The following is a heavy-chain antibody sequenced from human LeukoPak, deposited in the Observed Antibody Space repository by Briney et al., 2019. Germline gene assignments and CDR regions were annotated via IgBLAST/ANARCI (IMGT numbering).Heavy chain of an antibody. J-gene: IGHJ6*02. V-gene: IGHV1-3*01. D-gene: IGHD6-19*01. CDR1: GYIFANYG. Sequence: ASVTVSCTASGYIFANYGMHWVRQAPGQGLEWMGWINAGGGKTKYLQKFQDRVTITRVTSASTAYMELSSLRSEDTAVYYCARGSGWSDYYGMDVWGQGTTVTVSS. CDR3: ARGSGWSDYYGMDV. CDR2: INAGGGKT.